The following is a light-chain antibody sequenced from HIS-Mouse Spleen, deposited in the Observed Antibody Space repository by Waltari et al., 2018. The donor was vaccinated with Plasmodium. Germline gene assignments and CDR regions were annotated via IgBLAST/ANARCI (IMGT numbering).Light chain of an antibody. V-gene: IGLV2-23*01. CDR1: SRDGGSYNL. CDR2: ECS. J-gene: IGLJ3*02. CDR3: CSYAGSSTNWV. Sequence: QSALTQPASVSGSPGQSITISCTGTSRDGGSYNLVSWYQQHPGKAPKLMIYECSHRPSGVSNRFSGSKSGNTASLTISGLQAEDEADYYCCSYAGSSTNWVFGGGTKLTVL.